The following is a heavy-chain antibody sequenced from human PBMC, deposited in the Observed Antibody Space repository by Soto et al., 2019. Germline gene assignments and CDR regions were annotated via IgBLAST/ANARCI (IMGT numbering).Heavy chain of an antibody. CDR3: AAAGGSGSYRPYYYYYGMDV. Sequence: GPQVKVSCKASGFTFTSSAVQWVRQARGQRLEWIGWIVVGSGNTNYAQKFQERVTITRDMSTSTAYMELSSLRSEDTAVYYCAAAGGSGSYRPYYYYYGMDVWGQGTTVTVSS. V-gene: IGHV1-58*01. CDR1: GFTFTSSA. D-gene: IGHD3-10*01. J-gene: IGHJ6*02. CDR2: IVVGSGNT.